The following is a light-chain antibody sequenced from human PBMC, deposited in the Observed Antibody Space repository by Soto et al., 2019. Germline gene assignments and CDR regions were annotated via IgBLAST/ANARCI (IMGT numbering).Light chain of an antibody. CDR1: QSVSSSY. V-gene: IGKV3D-20*02. CDR2: DAS. Sequence: EIVLTQSPGTLSLSPGERATLSCRAIQSVSSSYLAWYQQKPGQAPRLLIYDASNRATGIPARFSGSGSGTDFTLTISSLEPEDFAVYYCQQRGIWPPITFGQGTRLEIK. CDR3: QQRGIWPPIT. J-gene: IGKJ5*01.